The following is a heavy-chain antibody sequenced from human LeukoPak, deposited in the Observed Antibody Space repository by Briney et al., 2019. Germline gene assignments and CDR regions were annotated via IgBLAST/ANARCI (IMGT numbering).Heavy chain of an antibody. D-gene: IGHD3-22*01. J-gene: IGHJ3*02. CDR1: GYSFTSYW. Sequence: GESLKISCKDSGYSFTSYWIGWVRRMPGKGLEWMGIIYPGDSDTRYSPSFQGQVTISADKSISSAYLQWSSLKASDTAMYYCARQGPDSSGYSDDAFDIWGQGTMVTISS. V-gene: IGHV5-51*01. CDR2: IYPGDSDT. CDR3: ARQGPDSSGYSDDAFDI.